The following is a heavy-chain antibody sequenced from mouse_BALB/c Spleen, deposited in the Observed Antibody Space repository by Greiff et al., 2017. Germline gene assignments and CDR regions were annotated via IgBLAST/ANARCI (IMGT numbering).Heavy chain of an antibody. Sequence: QVHVKQSGAELVRPGVSVKISCKGSGYTFTDYAMHWVKQSHAKSLEWIGVISTYYGDASYNQKFKGKATMTVDKSSSTAYMELARLTSEDSAIYYCARGVGTLYAMDYWGQGTSVTVSS. CDR1: GYTFTDYA. J-gene: IGHJ4*01. CDR3: ARGVGTLYAMDY. D-gene: IGHD1-1*02. CDR2: ISTYYGDA. V-gene: IGHV1S137*01.